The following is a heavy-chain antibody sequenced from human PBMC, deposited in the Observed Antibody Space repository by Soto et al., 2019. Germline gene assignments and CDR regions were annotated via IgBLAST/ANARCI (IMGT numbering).Heavy chain of an antibody. CDR3: ARDFSGGDYVKYFQH. CDR1: GGTFSSYA. V-gene: IGHV1-69*13. D-gene: IGHD4-17*01. J-gene: IGHJ1*01. CDR2: IIPIFGTA. Sequence: SVKVSCKASGGTFSSYAISWVRQAPGQGLEWMGGIIPIFGTANYAQKFQGRVTITADESTSTAYMELSRLRSEDTAVYYCARDFSGGDYVKYFQHWGQGTVGTVS.